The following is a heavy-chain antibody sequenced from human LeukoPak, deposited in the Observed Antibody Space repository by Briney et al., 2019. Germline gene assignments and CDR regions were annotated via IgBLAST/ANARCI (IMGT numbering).Heavy chain of an antibody. CDR2: IYTSGST. D-gene: IGHD3-22*01. V-gene: IGHV4-4*07. CDR1: GGSISSYY. CDR3: ARGSRSPPYYYDSSGYFAFDI. Sequence: SETLPLTCTVSGGSISSYYWSWIRQPAGKGLEWIGRIYTSGSTNYNPSLKSRVTMSVDTSKNQFSLKLSSVTAADTAVYYCARGSRSPPYYYDSSGYFAFDIWGQGTMVTVSS. J-gene: IGHJ3*02.